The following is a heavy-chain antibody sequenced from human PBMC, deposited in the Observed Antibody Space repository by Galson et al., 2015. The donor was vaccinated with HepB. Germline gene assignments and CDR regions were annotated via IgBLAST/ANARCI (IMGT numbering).Heavy chain of an antibody. CDR1: GFTFSDFY. CDR3: ARDPEGGGWFAP. Sequence: SLRLSCAASGFTFSDFYMTWIRQVPGKGLEWVSFISSSGSTIYYADSVRGRFTISRDNAKNSLYLQMNSLRAEDTAVYFCARDPEGGGWFAPWGQGTLVTVSS. J-gene: IGHJ5*02. CDR2: ISSSGSTI. V-gene: IGHV3-11*01. D-gene: IGHD3-16*01.